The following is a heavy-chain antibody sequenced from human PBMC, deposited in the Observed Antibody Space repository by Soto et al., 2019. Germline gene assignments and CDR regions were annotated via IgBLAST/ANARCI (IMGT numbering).Heavy chain of an antibody. CDR2: ISAYNGNT. CDR1: GYTFTSYG. D-gene: IGHD2-2*01. J-gene: IGHJ5*02. Sequence: ASVKVSCKASGYTFTSYGISWVRQAPGQGLEWMGWISAYNGNTNYAQKLQGRVTMTTDTSTSTAYMELRSLRSDDTAVYYRARDQGGIVVVPAAAADWFDPWGQGSLVIVSS. CDR3: ARDQGGIVVVPAAAADWFDP. V-gene: IGHV1-18*01.